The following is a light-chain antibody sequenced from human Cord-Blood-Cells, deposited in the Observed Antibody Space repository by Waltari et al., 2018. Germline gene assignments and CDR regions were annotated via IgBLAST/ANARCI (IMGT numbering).Light chain of an antibody. V-gene: IGLV2-23*01. CDR2: EGS. Sequence: QSALTQPASVSGSPGQSITIPCTGTSSDVGSYNFVSWYQQHPGKAPKLMIYEGSKRPSGVSNRFSGSKSGNTASLTISGLQAEDEADYYCCSYAGSVVFGGGTKLTVL. CDR3: CSYAGSVV. CDR1: SSDVGSYNF. J-gene: IGLJ2*01.